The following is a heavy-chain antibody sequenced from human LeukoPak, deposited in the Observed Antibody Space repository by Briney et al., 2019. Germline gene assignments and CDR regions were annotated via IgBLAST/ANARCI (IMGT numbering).Heavy chain of an antibody. CDR1: GFTFSSYS. Sequence: GGSLRLSCAASGFTFSSYSMNWVRQAPGKGLEWVSSISSSSSYIYYADSVKGRFTISRDNAKNSLYLQMNSLRAEDTAVYYCARHGAGYCSGGSCYPRDFDYWGQGTLVTVSS. D-gene: IGHD2-15*01. V-gene: IGHV3-21*01. CDR3: ARHGAGYCSGGSCYPRDFDY. J-gene: IGHJ4*02. CDR2: ISSSSSYI.